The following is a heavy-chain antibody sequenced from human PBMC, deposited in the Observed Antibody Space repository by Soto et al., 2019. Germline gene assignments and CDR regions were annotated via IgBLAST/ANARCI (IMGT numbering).Heavy chain of an antibody. V-gene: IGHV4-4*02. D-gene: IGHD4-17*01. CDR1: SGSISSSNW. J-gene: IGHJ4*02. CDR2: IYHSGST. Sequence: QVQLQESGPGLVTPSGALSLTCAVSSGSISSSNWWSWVRQPPGKGLEWIAEIYHSGSTNCNPSLKSRVTISVDKSKNQFAGNLNSVTAAGSAVYYGARGGDYRFDYWGQGTLVTVSS. CDR3: ARGGDYRFDY.